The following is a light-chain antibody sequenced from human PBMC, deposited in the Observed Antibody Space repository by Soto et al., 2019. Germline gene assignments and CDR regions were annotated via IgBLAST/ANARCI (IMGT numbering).Light chain of an antibody. J-gene: IGLJ1*01. Sequence: QSVLTQPPSASGTPGQRVTISCSGSSSNIGTNSVNWYQHLPGTAPKLLIYNNNQRPSGVPDRFSGSKSDTSASLAIGGLQSDDEADYYCAAWDDGLTGRFVFGTGTKVTVL. V-gene: IGLV1-44*01. CDR3: AAWDDGLTGRFV. CDR1: SSNIGTNS. CDR2: NNN.